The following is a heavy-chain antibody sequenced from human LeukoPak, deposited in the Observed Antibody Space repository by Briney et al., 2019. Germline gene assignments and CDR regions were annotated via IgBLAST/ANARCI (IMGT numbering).Heavy chain of an antibody. V-gene: IGHV3-11*01. CDR3: ARQPRGEDDAFDI. Sequence: GGSLRLSCAASGFTFSDYYMSWIRQAPGKGLEWVSYITSTGSTIFYTDSVKGRFTVSRDNAKNSLYLQMNSLRAEDTAVYYCARQPRGEDDAFDIWGQGTMVTVSS. CDR1: GFTFSDYY. CDR2: ITSTGSTI. D-gene: IGHD3-10*01. J-gene: IGHJ3*02.